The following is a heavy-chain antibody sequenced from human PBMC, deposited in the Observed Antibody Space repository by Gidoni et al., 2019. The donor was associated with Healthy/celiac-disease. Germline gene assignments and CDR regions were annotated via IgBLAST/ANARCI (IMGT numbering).Heavy chain of an antibody. V-gene: IGHV4-59*01. CDR3: ARVEYSSSSDWFDP. J-gene: IGHJ5*02. D-gene: IGHD6-6*01. CDR1: GGSISSYY. CDR2: IYYSGST. Sequence: QVQLQESGPGLVKPSETLSLTCTVSGGSISSYYWSWIRQPPGKGLEWIGYIYYSGSTNYNPSLKSRVTISVDTSKNQFSLKLSSVTAADTAVYYCARVEYSSSSDWFDPWGQGTLVTVSS.